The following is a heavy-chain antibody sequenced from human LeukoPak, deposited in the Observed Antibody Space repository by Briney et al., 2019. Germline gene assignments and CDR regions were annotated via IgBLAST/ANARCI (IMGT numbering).Heavy chain of an antibody. CDR3: ARGGAAAGTGYYFDY. J-gene: IGHJ4*02. CDR2: INHSGST. Sequence: SEALSLTCAVYGGSFSGYYWSWIRQPPGKGLEWIGEINHSGSTNYNPSLKSRVAISVATSKNQFSLKLSSVTAADTAVYYCARGGAAAGTGYYFDYWAQGTLVTVSS. CDR1: GGSFSGYY. V-gene: IGHV4-34*01. D-gene: IGHD6-13*01.